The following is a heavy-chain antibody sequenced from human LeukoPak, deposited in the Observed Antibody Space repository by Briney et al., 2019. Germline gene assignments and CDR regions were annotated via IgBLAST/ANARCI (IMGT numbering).Heavy chain of an antibody. CDR1: GGSFSGYY. CDR3: ARPPGIAAAWFDP. V-gene: IGHV4-34*01. D-gene: IGHD6-13*01. J-gene: IGHJ5*02. CDR2: INHSGST. Sequence: SETLSLTCAVYGGSFSGYYWSWIRQPPGKGLEWIGEINHSGSTNYNPSLKSRVTISVDTSKDQFSLKLSSVTAADTAVYYCARPPGIAAAWFDPWGQGTLVTVSS.